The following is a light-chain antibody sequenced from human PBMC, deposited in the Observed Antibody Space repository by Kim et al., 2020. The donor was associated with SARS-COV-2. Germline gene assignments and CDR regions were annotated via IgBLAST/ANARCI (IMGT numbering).Light chain of an antibody. V-gene: IGKV4-1*01. CDR2: WAS. Sequence: RATINCKSSQSILFTSNQKNYLAWYQQKPGQPPKLLIYWASTRKSGVPDRFSGSGSGTDFTLTISSLQAEDVAVYYCQHYYTPPLTFGGGTKLEI. CDR1: QSILFTSNQKNY. CDR3: QHYYTPPLT. J-gene: IGKJ4*01.